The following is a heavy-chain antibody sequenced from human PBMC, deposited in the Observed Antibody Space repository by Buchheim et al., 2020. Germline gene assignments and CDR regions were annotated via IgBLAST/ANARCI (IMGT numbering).Heavy chain of an antibody. J-gene: IGHJ4*02. Sequence: EVQLVESGGGLVKPGGSLRLSCAASGFTFSSYSMNWVRQAPGKGLEWVSSISSSSSYIYYADSVKGRFTISRDNAKNSLYLQMNSLRAEDTAVYYCARDLLEGYCSSTSCSGYWGQGTL. CDR3: ARDLLEGYCSSTSCSGY. D-gene: IGHD2-2*01. CDR1: GFTFSSYS. V-gene: IGHV3-21*01. CDR2: ISSSSSYI.